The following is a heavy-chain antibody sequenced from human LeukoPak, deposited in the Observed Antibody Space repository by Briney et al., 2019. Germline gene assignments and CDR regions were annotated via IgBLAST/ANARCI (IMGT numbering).Heavy chain of an antibody. D-gene: IGHD1-14*01. V-gene: IGHV3-23*01. J-gene: IGHJ6*02. Sequence: GGSLRLSCAASGFTFSNYAMNWVRQAPGKGLEWVSVISGSGGSTYYADSVKGRFTISRDNSKDTVFLQMNSLRAEDTAVYYCAKVRTYFYHGLDVWGQGTTVTVSS. CDR1: GFTFSNYA. CDR2: ISGSGGST. CDR3: AKVRTYFYHGLDV.